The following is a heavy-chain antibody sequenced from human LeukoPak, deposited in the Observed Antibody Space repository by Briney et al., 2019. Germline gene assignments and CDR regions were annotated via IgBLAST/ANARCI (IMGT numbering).Heavy chain of an antibody. CDR3: AKERDTAMVTIDY. CDR2: IRYDGSNK. D-gene: IGHD5-18*01. V-gene: IGHV3-30*02. J-gene: IGHJ4*02. CDR1: GFTFSSYG. Sequence: GGSLRLSCAASGFTFSSYGMHWVRQTPGKGLEWVAFIRYDGSNKYYADSVKGRFTISRDNSKNTLYLQMNSLRAEDTAVYYCAKERDTAMVTIDYWGQGTLVTVSS.